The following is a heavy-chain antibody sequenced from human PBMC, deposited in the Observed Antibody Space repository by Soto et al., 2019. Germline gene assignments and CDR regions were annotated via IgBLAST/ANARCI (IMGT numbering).Heavy chain of an antibody. CDR1: GGTFSSYA. D-gene: IGHD2-2*01. J-gene: IGHJ4*02. CDR3: ARDPDCSSTSCYGPNFDY. Sequence: SVKVSCKASGGTFSSYAISWVRQAPGQGLEWMGWIIPNYGTANYAQKFQGRVTMTADTSTSTAYMELRSLRSDDTAVYYCARDPDCSSTSCYGPNFDYWGQGTLVTVSS. V-gene: IGHV1-69*06. CDR2: IIPNYGTA.